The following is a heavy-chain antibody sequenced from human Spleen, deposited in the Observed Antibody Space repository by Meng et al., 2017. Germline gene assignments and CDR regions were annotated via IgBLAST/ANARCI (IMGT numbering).Heavy chain of an antibody. CDR3: ARDEDISAAGKLFGDY. D-gene: IGHD6-25*01. CDR2: INPKSGDT. V-gene: IGHV1-2*06. Sequence: QVQVVQSGAELKKPGASVKVSCKPSGYNFPDYYIPWVRRAPGQGLEWMGRINPKSGDTHYAQKLQARVTMTGDTSISTAYMELSGLRSDDTAMYYCARDEDISAAGKLFGDYWGQGTLVTVSS. CDR1: GYNFPDYY. J-gene: IGHJ4*02.